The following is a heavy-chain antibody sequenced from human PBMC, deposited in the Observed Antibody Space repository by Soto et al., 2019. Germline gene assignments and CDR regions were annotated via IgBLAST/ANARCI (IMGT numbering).Heavy chain of an antibody. Sequence: QVQLVQSGAEVNKPGASVKVSCKASGYTFITYGVSWVRQAPGQGLDWLGWISTYNGNTRYAGRLQGRVTMTTDTTTNTAYMELRNLRSDDTAVYYCARGPTDYYDNSANYFLDYWGQGTLVTVSS. CDR3: ARGPTDYYDNSANYFLDY. V-gene: IGHV1-18*01. D-gene: IGHD3-22*01. CDR2: ISTYNGNT. CDR1: GYTFITYG. J-gene: IGHJ4*02.